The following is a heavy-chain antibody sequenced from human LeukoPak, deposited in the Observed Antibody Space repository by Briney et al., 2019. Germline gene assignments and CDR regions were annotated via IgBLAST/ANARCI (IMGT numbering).Heavy chain of an antibody. V-gene: IGHV4-34*01. CDR1: GGSFSGYY. Sequence: SETLSLTCAVYGGSFSGYYWSWIRQPPGKGLEWIGEINHSGSTNYNPSLKSRVTISVDTSKNQFSLKLSSVTAADTAVYYCARSGGVWFGELLSFWGQGTLVTVSS. D-gene: IGHD3-10*01. CDR2: INHSGST. CDR3: ARSGGVWFGELLSF. J-gene: IGHJ4*02.